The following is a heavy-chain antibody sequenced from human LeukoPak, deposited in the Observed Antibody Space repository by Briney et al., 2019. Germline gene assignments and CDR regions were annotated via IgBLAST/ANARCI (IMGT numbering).Heavy chain of an antibody. Sequence: SETLSLTCPVSGGSISSYYWSWIRQPPGKGLEWIGYIYYSGSTNYNPSLKSRVTISVDTSKNQFSLKLSSVTAADTAVYYCARVGPSRLLWFGEVYYGMDVWGQGTTVTVSS. J-gene: IGHJ6*02. D-gene: IGHD3-10*01. CDR2: IYYSGST. V-gene: IGHV4-59*01. CDR3: ARVGPSRLLWFGEVYYGMDV. CDR1: GGSISSYY.